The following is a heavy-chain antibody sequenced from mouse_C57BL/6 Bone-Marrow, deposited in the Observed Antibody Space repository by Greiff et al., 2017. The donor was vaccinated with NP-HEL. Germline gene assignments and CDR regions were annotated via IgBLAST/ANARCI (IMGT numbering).Heavy chain of an antibody. CDR2: IDPNSGGT. D-gene: IGHD1-1*01. Sequence: QVQLQQSGAELVKPGASVKLSCKASGYTFTSYWMHWVKQRPGRGLEWIGRIDPNSGGTKYNEKFKSKATLTVDKPSSTAYMQLSSLTSEDSAVYYCARGEIGSSYHYYYAMGYWGQGTSVTVSS. V-gene: IGHV1-72*01. J-gene: IGHJ4*01. CDR3: ARGEIGSSYHYYYAMGY. CDR1: GYTFTSYW.